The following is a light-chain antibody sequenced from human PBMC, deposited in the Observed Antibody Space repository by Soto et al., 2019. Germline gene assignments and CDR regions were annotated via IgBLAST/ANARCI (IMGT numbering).Light chain of an antibody. V-gene: IGKV1-5*03. CDR2: KAS. CDR3: QQYNPSSRT. CDR1: QTISDW. J-gene: IGKJ1*01. Sequence: DIQMTQSPPTLSASVGDGVTITCRASQTISDWLAWYQQKPGNAPKLLIFKASSLQSGVPSRFSGSGSGTDFTLTISSLQPDDFATYYCQQYNPSSRTFGQGTKVDI.